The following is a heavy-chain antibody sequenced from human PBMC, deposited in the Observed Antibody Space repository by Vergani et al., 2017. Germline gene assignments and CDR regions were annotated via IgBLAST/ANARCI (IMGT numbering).Heavy chain of an antibody. Sequence: EVQLVESGGGLVQPGGSLRLSCAASGFTFSNYWMTWVRQAPGKGLEWVANIKQDGSEKYYVDSVKGRFTISRDNVKNSLYLQLNSLRAEDTAVYYCAGDRGSGWQHDCWGQGTLVTVSS. CDR3: AGDRGSGWQHDC. V-gene: IGHV3-7*01. CDR2: IKQDGSEK. D-gene: IGHD6-19*01. CDR1: GFTFSNYW. J-gene: IGHJ4*02.